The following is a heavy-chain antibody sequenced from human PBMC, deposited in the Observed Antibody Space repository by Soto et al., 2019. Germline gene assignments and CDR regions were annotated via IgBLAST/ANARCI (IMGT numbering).Heavy chain of an antibody. V-gene: IGHV3-48*02. CDR3: ARDPYTATLVTRMDY. J-gene: IGHJ4*02. CDR2: IDSSSRSI. D-gene: IGHD4-17*01. Sequence: EVQLVESGGGLAQPGGSLRLSCAASGFTFSNYGMNWVRQAPGKGLEWVSYIDSSSRSIYYSDSVKGRFSISRDNAESSLFLQMNSLRDEDTAVYYCARDPYTATLVTRMDYWGQGILVTVSS. CDR1: GFTFSNYG.